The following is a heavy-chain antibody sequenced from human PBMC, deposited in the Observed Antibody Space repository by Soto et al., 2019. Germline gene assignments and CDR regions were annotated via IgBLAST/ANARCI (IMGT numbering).Heavy chain of an antibody. CDR2: INSDGSTT. J-gene: IGHJ3*02. V-gene: IGHV3-74*01. CDR3: TTELNDMQAFDI. Sequence: GGSLRLSCVASGLTFSSHWVHWVRQAPGKGLVWVSGINSDGSTTAYADSVKDRFTISRDNSKNTLYLQMNSLTDEDSAVYYSTTELNDMQAFDIWGQGTMVTVSS. CDR1: GLTFSSHW. D-gene: IGHD1-1*01.